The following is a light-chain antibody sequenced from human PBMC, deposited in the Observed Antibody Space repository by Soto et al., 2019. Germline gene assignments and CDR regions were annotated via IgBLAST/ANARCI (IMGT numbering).Light chain of an antibody. CDR2: GAS. J-gene: IGKJ1*01. CDR1: QSVSSN. V-gene: IGKV3-15*01. CDR3: QQDNNWPRT. Sequence: EIVMTQSPATLSVSPGERATLSCRASQSVSSNLAWYQLTPGQAPRLLIYGASTRATGIPARFSGSGSGTEFTLTISSRQSEDLAGYYWQQDNNWPRTFGQGTKVEIK.